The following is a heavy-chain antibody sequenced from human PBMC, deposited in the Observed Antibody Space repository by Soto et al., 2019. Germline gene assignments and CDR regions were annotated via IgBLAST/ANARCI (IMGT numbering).Heavy chain of an antibody. CDR3: SRVRPSYSETSGYIDY. CDR1: GYSFTNYA. CDR2: INVGNGDT. Sequence: QVQLVQSGAEVKRPGASVKVSCQASGYSFTNYAMHWVRQAPGQSLEWMGWINVGNGDTKHSQKFQGRVTITRDTSAIIAYMQLRSLRSEDTAVYYCSRVRPSYSETSGYIDYWGQGTLVTISS. J-gene: IGHJ4*02. V-gene: IGHV1-3*01. D-gene: IGHD3-22*01.